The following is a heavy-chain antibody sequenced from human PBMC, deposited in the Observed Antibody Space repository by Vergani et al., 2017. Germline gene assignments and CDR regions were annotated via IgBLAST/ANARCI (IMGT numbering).Heavy chain of an antibody. CDR3: TRRYCTSTDCYEGGFDI. J-gene: IGHJ3*02. Sequence: EVQLVESGGGLVKPGGSLRLSCAASGFTFINAWMTWVRQAPGKGLEWVGRIKSKTDGGTTYYAAPVKGKFTISRDDSKNTLYLQMNSLKTEDTAVYYCTRRYCTSTDCYEGGFDIWGQGKTVTVSS. CDR1: GFTFINAW. D-gene: IGHD2-2*01. V-gene: IGHV3-15*01. CDR2: IKSKTDGGTT.